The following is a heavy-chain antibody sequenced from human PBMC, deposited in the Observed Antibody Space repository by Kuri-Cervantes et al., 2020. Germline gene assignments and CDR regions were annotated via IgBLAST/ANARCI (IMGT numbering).Heavy chain of an antibody. CDR1: GFTFSSYG. Sequence: GGSLRLSCVASGFTFSSYGMHWVRQAPGKGLEWVAVIWYDGSNKYYADSVKGRFTISRDNSKNTLYLQMNSLRAEDTAVYYCARGIAVAGLDYWGQGTLVTVSS. CDR2: IWYDGSNK. V-gene: IGHV3-33*01. D-gene: IGHD6-19*01. CDR3: ARGIAVAGLDY. J-gene: IGHJ4*02.